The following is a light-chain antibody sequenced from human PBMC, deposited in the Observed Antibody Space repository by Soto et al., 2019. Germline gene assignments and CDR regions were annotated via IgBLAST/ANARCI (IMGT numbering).Light chain of an antibody. CDR1: QSVRSY. V-gene: IGKV3-15*01. CDR2: GAS. J-gene: IGKJ4*01. Sequence: EAVMTQSPATLSVSPGERATLSCRASQSVRSYVAWYQQKPGQAPRLLMYGASTRATGVPTRFSGSGSGTVFTLTISSLQSEDFAVYFCQHYNNWHPQFTFGGGTKVEIK. CDR3: QHYNNWHPQFT.